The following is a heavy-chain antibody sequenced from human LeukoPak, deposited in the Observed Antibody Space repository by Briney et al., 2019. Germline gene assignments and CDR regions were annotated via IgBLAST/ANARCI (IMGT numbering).Heavy chain of an antibody. D-gene: IGHD1-26*01. V-gene: IGHV1-2*02. Sequence: GSVNVSCKASGHTFTGYYMHWVRPAPGQGLEGMGWINPNSGGTNYAQKFQGRVTMTRDTSISTAYMELSRLRSYDTAVYYCPRDRGGGSYLGAFDIWGQGTMVTVSS. CDR1: GHTFTGYY. CDR2: INPNSGGT. CDR3: PRDRGGGSYLGAFDI. J-gene: IGHJ3*02.